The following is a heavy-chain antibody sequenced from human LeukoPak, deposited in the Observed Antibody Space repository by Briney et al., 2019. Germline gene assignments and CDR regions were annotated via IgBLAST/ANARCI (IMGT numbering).Heavy chain of an antibody. J-gene: IGHJ4*02. CDR2: IDSSESYT. D-gene: IGHD3-10*01. CDR3: ARHAKLLWFGELSTAQYYFDY. V-gene: IGHV5-10-1*01. CDR1: GSIFTSYW. Sequence: PGGSLQICCKGAGSIFTSYWMSGGRQVQGKGGEGRGRIDSSESYTNSPPSFQAHTTISADTSISTAYLQWSSLKASATAMYYCARHAKLLWFGELSTAQYYFDYWGQGTLVTVSS.